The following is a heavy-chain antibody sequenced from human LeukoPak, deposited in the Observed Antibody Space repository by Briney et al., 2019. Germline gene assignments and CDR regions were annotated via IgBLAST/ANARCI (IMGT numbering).Heavy chain of an antibody. V-gene: IGHV1-2*02. CDR3: ARVLAAARKGSAFDI. D-gene: IGHD6-13*01. J-gene: IGHJ3*02. CDR2: INPNSGGT. Sequence: ASVKVSCKASGYTFTGYYMHWVRQAPGQGLEWMGWINPNSGGTNYAQKFQGRVTMTRDTSISTAYMELSRLRSDDTAVYYCARVLAAARKGSAFDIWGQGTMVTVSS. CDR1: GYTFTGYY.